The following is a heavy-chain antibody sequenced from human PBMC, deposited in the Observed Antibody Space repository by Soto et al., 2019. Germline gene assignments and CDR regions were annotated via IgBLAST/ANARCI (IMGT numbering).Heavy chain of an antibody. CDR1: GFTFSTYS. V-gene: IGHV3-30*18. CDR3: AKEAPSSIIVVVTGYYFDY. J-gene: IGHJ4*02. CDR2: ISYDGSNK. Sequence: GGSLRLSCAASGFTFSTYSMNWVRQAPGKGLEWVASISYDGSNKYYADSVKGRFTISRDNSKNTLYLQMNSLRAEDTAVYYCAKEAPSSIIVVVTGYYFDYWGQGTLVTVSS. D-gene: IGHD3-22*01.